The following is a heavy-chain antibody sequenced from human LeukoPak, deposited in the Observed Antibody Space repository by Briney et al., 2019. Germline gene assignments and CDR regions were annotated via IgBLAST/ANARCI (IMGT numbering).Heavy chain of an antibody. D-gene: IGHD4-23*01. CDR3: ASGGNSSYFDY. CDR1: GGSFSGYY. CDR2: INHSGST. Sequence: SETLSLTCAVYGGSFSGYYWSWIRQPPGEGLEWIGEINHSGSTNYNPSLKSRVTISVDTSKNQFSLKLSSVTAADTAVYYCASGGNSSYFDYWGQGTLVTVSS. J-gene: IGHJ4*02. V-gene: IGHV4-34*01.